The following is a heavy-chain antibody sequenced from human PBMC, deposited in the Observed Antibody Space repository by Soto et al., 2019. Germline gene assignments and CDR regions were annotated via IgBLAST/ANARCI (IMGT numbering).Heavy chain of an antibody. V-gene: IGHV3-33*01. D-gene: IGHD3-10*01. CDR3: ASFYGFGAEHAFDI. CDR2: IWYDGSNK. J-gene: IGHJ3*02. CDR1: GFTFSSYG. Sequence: PGGSLRLSYAASGFTFSSYGMHWVRQAPGKGLEWVAVIWYDGSNKYYADSVKGRFTIPRDNSKNTLYLQMNSLRAEDTAVYYCASFYGFGAEHAFDIWGQGTMVTVSS.